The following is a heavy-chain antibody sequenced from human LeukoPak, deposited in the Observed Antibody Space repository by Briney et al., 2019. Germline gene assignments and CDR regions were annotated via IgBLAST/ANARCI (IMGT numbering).Heavy chain of an antibody. CDR1: GYTFTGYY. CDR3: ARSRVGNGDYLFEDV. D-gene: IGHD4-17*01. J-gene: IGHJ4*02. Sequence: ASVKVSCKVSGYTFTGYYIHWVRQAPGQGLEWMGWINPTSGGTNYAQKFQGRVTMTRDTSISTAYMELSSLRSEDTAVYYCARSRVGNGDYLFEDVWGQGTLVTVSS. CDR2: INPTSGGT. V-gene: IGHV1-2*02.